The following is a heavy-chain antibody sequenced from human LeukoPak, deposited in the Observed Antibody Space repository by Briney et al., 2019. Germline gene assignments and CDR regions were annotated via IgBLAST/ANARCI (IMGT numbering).Heavy chain of an antibody. D-gene: IGHD2-15*01. CDR1: GYTFTSYA. Sequence: VASVKVSCKASGYTFTSYAMHWVRQAPGQRLEWMGWINAGNGNTKYSQKFQGRVTITRDTSASTAYMELSSLRPEDTAVYYCATDGGAWWLRDWGQGTLVTVSS. CDR2: INAGNGNT. CDR3: ATDGGAWWLRD. J-gene: IGHJ4*02. V-gene: IGHV1-3*01.